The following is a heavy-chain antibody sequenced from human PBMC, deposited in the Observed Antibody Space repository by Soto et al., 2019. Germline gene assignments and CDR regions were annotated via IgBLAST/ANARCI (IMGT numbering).Heavy chain of an antibody. CDR2: ISYDGSNK. Sequence: GESLKISCAASGFTFSSYGMHWVRQAPGKGLEWVAVISYDGSNKYYADSVKGRFTISRDNSKNTLYLQMNSLRAEDTAVYYCAKDTLGATQSPAHYYYGMDVWGQGTTVTVSS. J-gene: IGHJ6*02. CDR1: GFTFSSYG. D-gene: IGHD1-26*01. CDR3: AKDTLGATQSPAHYYYGMDV. V-gene: IGHV3-30*18.